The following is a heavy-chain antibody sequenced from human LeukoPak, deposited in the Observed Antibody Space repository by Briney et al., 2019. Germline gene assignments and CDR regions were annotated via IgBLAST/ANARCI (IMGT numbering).Heavy chain of an antibody. CDR1: GFTFSSYW. CDR2: IRQDGNEK. Sequence: GGSLRLSCSASGFTFSSYWMSWVRQAPGKGLEWVANIRQDGNEKYYVDSVKGRFIISRDNAKNSLYLQINSLRAEDTAVYFCATSKLEWLFNFYYWGQGTLVTVSS. D-gene: IGHD3-3*01. J-gene: IGHJ4*02. V-gene: IGHV3-7*03. CDR3: ATSKLEWLFNFYY.